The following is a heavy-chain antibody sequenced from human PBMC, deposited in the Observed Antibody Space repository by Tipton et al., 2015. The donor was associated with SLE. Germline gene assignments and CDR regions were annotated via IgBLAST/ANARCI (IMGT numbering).Heavy chain of an antibody. CDR1: GFTVSSKY. Sequence: SLRLSCAASGFTVSSKYMSWVRQAPGKGLEWVSNLYIGGDTYYADSVKGRFTISSDNSKNTLNLQMDSLRAEDTAVYYCATERYGVFDFWGQGALVTVSS. CDR3: ATERYGVFDF. D-gene: IGHD4-17*01. V-gene: IGHV3-66*01. J-gene: IGHJ4*02. CDR2: LYIGGDT.